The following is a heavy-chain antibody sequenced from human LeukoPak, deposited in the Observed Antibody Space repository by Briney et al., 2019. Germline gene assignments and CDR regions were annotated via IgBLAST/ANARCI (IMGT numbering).Heavy chain of an antibody. CDR1: GGSISSYY. V-gene: IGHV4-59*01. Sequence: SETLSLTCTVSGGSISSYYWSWIRQPPGKGLEWIGYIFDTGATNYHPSLKSRVTISVDTSKNQFSLKLSSVTAADTAVYYCARAYDYVWGRKGYFDYWGQGTLVTVSS. J-gene: IGHJ4*02. CDR2: IFDTGAT. D-gene: IGHD3-16*01. CDR3: ARAYDYVWGRKGYFDY.